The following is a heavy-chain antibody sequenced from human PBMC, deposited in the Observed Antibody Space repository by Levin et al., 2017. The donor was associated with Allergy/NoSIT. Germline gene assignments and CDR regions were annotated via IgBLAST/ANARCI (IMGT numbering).Heavy chain of an antibody. J-gene: IGHJ5*02. CDR1: GFTFNRKW. Sequence: GGSLRLSCAASGFTFNRKWMHWVRQGPGKGPVWVSRIDGDGGTTNYADSVKGRFTISRDNAKDTLYLQMNSLRPEDTAVYYCARDQGLQEGGHLYKWFDPWGQGTPVIVSS. CDR2: IDGDGGTT. CDR3: ARDQGLQEGGHLYKWFDP. V-gene: IGHV3-74*01. D-gene: IGHD2-21*01.